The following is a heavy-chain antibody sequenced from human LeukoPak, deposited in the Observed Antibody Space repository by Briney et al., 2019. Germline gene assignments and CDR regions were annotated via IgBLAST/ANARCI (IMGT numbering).Heavy chain of an antibody. CDR3: AKLVTTLDY. Sequence: PGRSLRLSCAASGFTFSSYGMHWVRQAPGKGLEWVAAISYDGSNKYYADSVKGRFTISRDNSKNTLYLQMNSLRAEDTAVYYCAKLVTTLDYWGQGTLVTVSS. J-gene: IGHJ4*02. CDR2: ISYDGSNK. V-gene: IGHV3-30*18. D-gene: IGHD4-17*01. CDR1: GFTFSSYG.